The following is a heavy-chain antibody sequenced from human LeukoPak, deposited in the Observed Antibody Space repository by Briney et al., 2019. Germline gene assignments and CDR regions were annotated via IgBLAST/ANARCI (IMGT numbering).Heavy chain of an antibody. Sequence: GESLKISCKGSGYTFTNYWIGWVRQMPGKGLEFMGIIYPGDSDTRYSPSFQGQVTISVDKSINTAYLQWSSLKASDSAMYYCARRAAIAVAGALPPDYWGQGTLVTVSS. CDR3: ARRAAIAVAGALPPDY. D-gene: IGHD6-19*01. V-gene: IGHV5-51*01. CDR1: GYTFTNYW. CDR2: IYPGDSDT. J-gene: IGHJ4*02.